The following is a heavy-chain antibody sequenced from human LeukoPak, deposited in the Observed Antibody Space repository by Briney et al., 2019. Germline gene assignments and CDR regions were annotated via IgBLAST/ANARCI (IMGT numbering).Heavy chain of an antibody. Sequence: SETLSLTCSVSGDSVSRSDSYWDWIRQPPGKGLEWIGRIYTSGSTNYNPSLKSRVTMSVDTSKNQFSLKLSSVTAADTAVYYCARGDYYDSSLDYWGQGTLVTVSS. CDR2: IYTSGST. CDR3: ARGDYYDSSLDY. D-gene: IGHD3-22*01. V-gene: IGHV4-39*07. J-gene: IGHJ4*02. CDR1: GDSVSRSDSY.